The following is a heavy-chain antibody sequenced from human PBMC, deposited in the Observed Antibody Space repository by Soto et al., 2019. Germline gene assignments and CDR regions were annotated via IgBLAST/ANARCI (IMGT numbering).Heavy chain of an antibody. CDR3: ARDMYSNYLRWFDP. J-gene: IGHJ5*02. Sequence: GGSLRLSWAASGFNFGGYGMHWVRQAPGKGLEWVSGINWNGGSTGYADSVKGRFTISRDNAKNSLYLQMNSLRAEDAALYYCARDMYSNYLRWFDPWGQGTLVTVSS. CDR1: GFNFGGYG. CDR2: INWNGGST. D-gene: IGHD4-4*01. V-gene: IGHV3-20*04.